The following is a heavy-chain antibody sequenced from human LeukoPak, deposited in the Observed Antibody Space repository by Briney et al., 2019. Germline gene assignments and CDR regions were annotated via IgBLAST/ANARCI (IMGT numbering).Heavy chain of an antibody. V-gene: IGHV1-18*01. J-gene: IGHJ6*03. Sequence: PGASVKVSCKASGYTFTSYGISWVRQAPGQGLEWMGWISAYNGNTNYAQKLQGRVTMTTDTSTSTAYMELRSLRSDDTAVYYCARTLRFPEWGGAPSYMDVWGKGTTVTVSS. CDR1: GYTFTSYG. CDR2: ISAYNGNT. D-gene: IGHD3-3*01. CDR3: ARTLRFPEWGGAPSYMDV.